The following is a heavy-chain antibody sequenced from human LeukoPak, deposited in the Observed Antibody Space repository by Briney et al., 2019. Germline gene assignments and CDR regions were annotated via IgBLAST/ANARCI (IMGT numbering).Heavy chain of an antibody. D-gene: IGHD1-7*01. CDR1: GVSICVYY. CDR2: IYTSGST. Sequence: SETLSLTCTVSGVSICVYYWTWIRPPAGKGLEWIGRIYTSGSTNYTPPLKSRVTMSVDTSKNQFSLKLSSVTAADTAVDYCARAAYGTTGGAFDCWGQGTLVTVSS. CDR3: ARAAYGTTGGAFDC. J-gene: IGHJ4*02. V-gene: IGHV4-4*07.